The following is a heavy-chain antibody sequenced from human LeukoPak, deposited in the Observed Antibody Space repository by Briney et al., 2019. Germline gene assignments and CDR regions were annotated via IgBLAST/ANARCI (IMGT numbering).Heavy chain of an antibody. J-gene: IGHJ4*02. V-gene: IGHV5-51*01. CDR3: ARQALSGGLDY. D-gene: IGHD2-15*01. CDR1: GYSFTSYW. CDR2: IYPGDSDI. Sequence: GESLKISCKGSGYSFTSYWIGSVRQMPGKGLEWMGIIYPGDSDIRYSPSFKGQVTISADKSITTAYLQWSSLKASDTAIYYCARQALSGGLDYWGQGTLVTVSS.